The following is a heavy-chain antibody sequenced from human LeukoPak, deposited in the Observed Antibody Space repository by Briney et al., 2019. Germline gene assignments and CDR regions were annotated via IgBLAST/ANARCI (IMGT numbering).Heavy chain of an antibody. D-gene: IGHD2-8*02. Sequence: ASVKVSCKASGYSLTSYGVSWVRQAPGQGLEWMGWISAYNGNTNYAQRFQGRVTMTTDTSTKTAYLEVRSLRSDDTAVYYCARDREIRRLLLGDVFDIWGQGTMVTVFS. V-gene: IGHV1-18*01. CDR1: GYSLTSYG. CDR3: ARDREIRRLLLGDVFDI. CDR2: ISAYNGNT. J-gene: IGHJ3*02.